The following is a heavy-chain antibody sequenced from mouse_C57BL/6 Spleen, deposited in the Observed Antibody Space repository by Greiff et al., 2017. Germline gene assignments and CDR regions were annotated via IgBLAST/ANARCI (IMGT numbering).Heavy chain of an antibody. CDR3: ARDDTGAGFAY. Sequence: EVKLVESGGGLVKPGGSLKLSCAASGFTFSSYAMSWVRQTPEKRLEWVATISDGGSYTYYPDNVKGRFTISRDNAKNNLYLQMSHLKSEDTAMYYCARDDTGAGFAYWGQGTLVTVSA. CDR1: GFTFSSYA. D-gene: IGHD4-1*01. J-gene: IGHJ3*01. CDR2: ISDGGSYT. V-gene: IGHV5-4*01.